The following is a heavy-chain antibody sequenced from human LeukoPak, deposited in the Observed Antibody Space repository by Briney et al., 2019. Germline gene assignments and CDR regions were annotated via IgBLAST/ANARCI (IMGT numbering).Heavy chain of an antibody. CDR1: GLTFSSYG. CDR2: ISYDGSNK. V-gene: IGHV3-30*03. J-gene: IGHJ3*01. CDR3: ARGGLTYGFDL. Sequence: GGSLRLSCAASGLTFSSYGMHWVRQAPGKGLEWVAVISYDGSNKYYADSVKGRFTISRDNSRSTVYLQMGSLRVEDTAVYYCARGGLTYGFDLWGQGTMVTVSS. D-gene: IGHD2-8*01.